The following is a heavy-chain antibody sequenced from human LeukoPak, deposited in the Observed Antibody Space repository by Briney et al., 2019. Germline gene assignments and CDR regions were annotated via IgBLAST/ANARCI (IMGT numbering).Heavy chain of an antibody. D-gene: IGHD6-19*01. CDR2: IYYSGST. Sequence: SETLSLTCTVSGGSISSSSYYWGWIRQPPGKGLEWIGSIYYSGSTYYNPSLKSRVTISVDTSKNQLSLKLSSVTAADTAVYYCARQTRSGNSSGEAFGYWGQGTLVTVSP. V-gene: IGHV4-39*01. J-gene: IGHJ4*02. CDR1: GGSISSSSYY. CDR3: ARQTRSGNSSGEAFGY.